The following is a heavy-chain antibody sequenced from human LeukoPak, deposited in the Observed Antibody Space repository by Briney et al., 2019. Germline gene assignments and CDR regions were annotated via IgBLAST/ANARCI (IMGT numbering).Heavy chain of an antibody. J-gene: IGHJ4*02. V-gene: IGHV3-7*01. Sequence: GGSLRLSCAASGFTFSSYWMSWVRQAPGKGLEWVANIKQDGSEKYYVDSVKGRFTISRDNAKNSLYLRMNSLRAEDTAVYYCARFLSLLGSYSEVGDYWGQGTLVTVSS. CDR1: GFTFSSYW. CDR3: ARFLSLLGSYSEVGDY. D-gene: IGHD1-26*01. CDR2: IKQDGSEK.